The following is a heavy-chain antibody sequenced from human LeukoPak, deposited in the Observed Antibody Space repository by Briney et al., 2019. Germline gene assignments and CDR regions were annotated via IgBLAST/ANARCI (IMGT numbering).Heavy chain of an antibody. V-gene: IGHV1-69*05. Sequence: GSSVKVSCKASGGTFSNYAISWVRQAPGQGLEWLGGIIPMFGTAKYAQKFQGRVTITTDESTTTAYMELTSLRFEDTAVYYCLRRQALRGRHRAFDPWGQGTLVTVTS. CDR1: GGTFSNYA. CDR3: LRRQALRGRHRAFDP. J-gene: IGHJ5*02. CDR2: IIPMFGTA. D-gene: IGHD6-25*01.